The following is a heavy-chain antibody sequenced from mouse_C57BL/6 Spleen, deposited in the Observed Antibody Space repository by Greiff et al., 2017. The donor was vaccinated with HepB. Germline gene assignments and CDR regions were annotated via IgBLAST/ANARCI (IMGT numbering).Heavy chain of an antibody. D-gene: IGHD2-5*01. CDR3: AREAYYSNYLGYFDY. J-gene: IGHJ2*01. CDR2: ISGGGGNT. CDR1: GFTFSSYT. Sequence: EVQRVESGGGLVKPGGSLKLSCAASGFTFSSYTMSWVRQTPEKRLEWVATISGGGGNTYYPDSVKGRFTISRDNAKNTLYLQMSSLRSEDTALYYCAREAYYSNYLGYFDYWGQGTTLTVSS. V-gene: IGHV5-9*01.